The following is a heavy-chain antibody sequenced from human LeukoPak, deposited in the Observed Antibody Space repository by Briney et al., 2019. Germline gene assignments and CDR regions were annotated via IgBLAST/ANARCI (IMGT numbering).Heavy chain of an antibody. Sequence: PSQTLSLTCTVSGGSISSGGYYWSWIRQHPGKGLEWIGYIYYSGSTYYNPSLKGRVTISVDTSKNQFSLKLSSVTAADTAVYYCARVGVAGPKPFDYWGQGTLVTVSS. CDR1: GGSISSGGYY. J-gene: IGHJ4*02. D-gene: IGHD6-19*01. CDR2: IYYSGST. CDR3: ARVGVAGPKPFDY. V-gene: IGHV4-31*03.